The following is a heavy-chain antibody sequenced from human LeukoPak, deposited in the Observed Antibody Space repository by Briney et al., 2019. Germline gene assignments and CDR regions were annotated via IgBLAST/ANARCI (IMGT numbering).Heavy chain of an antibody. V-gene: IGHV5-51*01. CDR3: ARQSTWIAVAGQHYYYYYMDV. CDR2: IYPGDSDT. CDR1: GYSFTSYW. D-gene: IGHD6-19*01. Sequence: GESLKISCKGSGYSFTSYWIGWVRQMPGKGLEWMGIIYPGDSDTRYSPSFQGQVTISADKSISTAYLQWSSLKASDTAMYYCARQSTWIAVAGQHYYYYYMDVWGKGTTVTVSS. J-gene: IGHJ6*03.